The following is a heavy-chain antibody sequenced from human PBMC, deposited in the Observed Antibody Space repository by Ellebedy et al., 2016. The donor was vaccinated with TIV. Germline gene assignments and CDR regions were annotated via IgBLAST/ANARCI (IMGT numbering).Heavy chain of an antibody. D-gene: IGHD2-2*02. CDR1: GFTFSSYW. Sequence: GESLKISCAGSGFTFSSYWMSWVRQAPGKGLEWVANINKDGSEIHYVDSVKGRFTISRDNAKNSLYLQMNSLRVEDTALYYCARDAYPYAMDVWGQGTTVTVSS. V-gene: IGHV3-7*03. CDR2: INKDGSEI. J-gene: IGHJ6*02. CDR3: ARDAYPYAMDV.